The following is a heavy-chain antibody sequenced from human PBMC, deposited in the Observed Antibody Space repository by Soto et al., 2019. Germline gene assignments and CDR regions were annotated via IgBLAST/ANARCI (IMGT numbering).Heavy chain of an antibody. Sequence: PGGSLRLSCAASRFTFSSYAMHWVRQAPGKGLEWVAVISYDGSNKYYADSVKGRFTISRDNSKNTLYLQMNSLRAEDTAVYYCARDDGQAGRTFKAIVTRYYYGMDVWGQGTTVTVSS. CDR1: RFTFSSYA. CDR3: ARDDGQAGRTFKAIVTRYYYGMDV. V-gene: IGHV3-30-3*01. J-gene: IGHJ6*02. D-gene: IGHD5-18*01. CDR2: ISYDGSNK.